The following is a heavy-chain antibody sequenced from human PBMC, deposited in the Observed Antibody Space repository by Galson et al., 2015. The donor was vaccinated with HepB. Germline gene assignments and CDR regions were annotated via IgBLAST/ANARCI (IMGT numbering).Heavy chain of an antibody. V-gene: IGHV1-46*01. J-gene: IGHJ4*02. Sequence: SVKVSCKASGFNFTRYYIHWVRQAPGQGLEWMGVIKSSDAKTSYAEKLQGRVTMTRDTSASTVYMELTSLRSEDTAVCYCARDRSVAGDYWGQGTLVTVSS. CDR1: GFNFTRYY. CDR2: IKSSDAKT. CDR3: ARDRSVAGDY. D-gene: IGHD6-19*01.